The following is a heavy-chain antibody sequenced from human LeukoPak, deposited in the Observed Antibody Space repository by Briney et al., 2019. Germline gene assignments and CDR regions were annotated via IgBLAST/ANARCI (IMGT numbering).Heavy chain of an antibody. V-gene: IGHV3-23*01. D-gene: IGHD6-19*01. J-gene: IGHJ3*02. CDR1: GFTFSSYA. Sequence: PGGSLRLSCAASGFTFSSYAMSWVRQAPGKGLEWVSAISGSGGSTYYADSVKGRFTISRDNSKNTLYLQMNSLRAEDTAVYYCAKDPWWSSGWRSSNGDAFDIWGQGTMVTVSS. CDR3: AKDPWWSSGWRSSNGDAFDI. CDR2: ISGSGGST.